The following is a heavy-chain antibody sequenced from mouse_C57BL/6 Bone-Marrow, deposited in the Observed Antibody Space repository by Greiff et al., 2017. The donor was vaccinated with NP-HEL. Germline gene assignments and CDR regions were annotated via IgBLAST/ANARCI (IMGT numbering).Heavy chain of an antibody. V-gene: IGHV5-9-1*02. CDR1: GFTFSSYA. CDR2: ISSGGDYI. Sequence: EVMLVESGEGLVKPGGSQKLSCAASGFTFSSYAMSWVRQTPEKRLEWVAYISSGGDYIYYADTVKGRFTISRDNARNTLYLQMSSLKSEDTAMYYCTRRGRITTVVARGYFDVWGTGTTVTVSS. J-gene: IGHJ1*03. CDR3: TRRGRITTVVARGYFDV. D-gene: IGHD1-1*01.